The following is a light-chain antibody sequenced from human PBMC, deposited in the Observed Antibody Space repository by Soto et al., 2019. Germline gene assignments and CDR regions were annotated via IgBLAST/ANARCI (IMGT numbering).Light chain of an antibody. CDR1: QSVRSN. J-gene: IGKJ1*01. V-gene: IGKV3-15*01. CDR2: GAS. CDR3: QQYNNWSPWS. Sequence: EIGLRHAAATLSFSPGERATLSCRASQSVRSNLAWYQQEPGQAPRLLIYGASTRATGIPARFSGSGSGTEFTLTISSLQFEDFGVYYCQQYNNWSPWSFGQGTKVDIK.